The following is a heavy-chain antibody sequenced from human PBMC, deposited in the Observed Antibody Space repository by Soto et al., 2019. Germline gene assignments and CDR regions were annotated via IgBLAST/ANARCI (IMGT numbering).Heavy chain of an antibody. D-gene: IGHD3-10*01. Sequence: QVQLVQSGAEVKKPGSSVKVSCKASGGTFSSYAISWVRQAPGQGLEWMGGIIPIFGTANYAQKFQGRVTITADEYTSTAYMELSSLRSEDTAVYYCARSRVDVSGSYYYYGMDVWGQGTTVTVSS. CDR3: ARSRVDVSGSYYYYGMDV. CDR2: IIPIFGTA. J-gene: IGHJ6*02. V-gene: IGHV1-69*01. CDR1: GGTFSSYA.